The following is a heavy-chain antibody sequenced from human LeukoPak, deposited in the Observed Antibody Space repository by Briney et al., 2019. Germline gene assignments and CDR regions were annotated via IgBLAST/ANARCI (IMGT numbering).Heavy chain of an antibody. CDR3: ARRLYYYYYMDV. CDR2: INHSGST. J-gene: IGHJ6*03. V-gene: IGHV4-34*01. CDR1: GGSFTGYY. Sequence: SETLSLTCAVYGGSFTGYYRTWIRQSPGKGLEWIGEINHSGSTNYNPSLKSRVTISVDTSKNQFSLKLSSVTAADTAVYYCARRLYYYYYMDVWGKGTTVTVSS.